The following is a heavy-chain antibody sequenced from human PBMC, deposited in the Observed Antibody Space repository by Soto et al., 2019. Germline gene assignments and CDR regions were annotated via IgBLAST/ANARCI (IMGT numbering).Heavy chain of an antibody. J-gene: IGHJ6*02. CDR2: IYYSGST. D-gene: IGHD3-10*01. CDR1: GGCISSSSYY. Sequence: SETLSLTCTVYGGCISSSSYYWGWIRQPPGKGLEWIGSIYYSGSTYYSPSLKSRVTISVDTSKNQFSLKLSSVTAADTAVYYCARGTYYYGSGPTDVWGQGTTVTVSS. CDR3: ARGTYYYGSGPTDV. V-gene: IGHV4-39*01.